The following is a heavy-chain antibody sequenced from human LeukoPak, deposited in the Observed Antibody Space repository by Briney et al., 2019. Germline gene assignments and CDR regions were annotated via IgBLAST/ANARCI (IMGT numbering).Heavy chain of an antibody. CDR2: ISNNGGYT. Sequence: GGSLRLSCAASGFTVSSYYMSWVRQAPGKGLEWVSAISNNGGYTYYADSVQGRFTISRDNSKSTLCLQMNSLRAEDTAVYYCANLLWFGELFVFDYWGQGTLVTASS. CDR3: ANLLWFGELFVFDY. V-gene: IGHV3-23*01. J-gene: IGHJ4*02. D-gene: IGHD3-10*01. CDR1: GFTVSSYY.